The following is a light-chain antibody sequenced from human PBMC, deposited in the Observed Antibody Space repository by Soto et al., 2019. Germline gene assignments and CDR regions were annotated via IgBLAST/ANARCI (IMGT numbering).Light chain of an antibody. CDR1: SSNIGSNY. V-gene: IGLV1-47*01. CDR2: RNN. Sequence: QSVLTRPPSASGTPGQRVTISCSGSSSNIGSNYVYWYQQLPGTAPKLLIYRNNQRPSGVPDRFSGSKSGTSASLAISGLRSEDEADYYCAAWDDSLGRVFGGGTKLTVL. J-gene: IGLJ2*01. CDR3: AAWDDSLGRV.